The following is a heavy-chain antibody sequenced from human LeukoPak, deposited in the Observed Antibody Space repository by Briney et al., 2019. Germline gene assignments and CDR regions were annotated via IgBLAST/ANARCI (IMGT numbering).Heavy chain of an antibody. CDR3: ARPDYGGNRGAFDI. Sequence: GASVKVSCKASGYKFNTYGISWVRQAPGQGLEWMGWISAYNGKTDYAQKFQGRVTMTTDTSTSTAYMELRSLRSDDTAVYYCARPDYGGNRGAFDILGQGTMVTVSS. D-gene: IGHD4-23*01. CDR1: GYKFNTYG. CDR2: ISAYNGKT. J-gene: IGHJ3*02. V-gene: IGHV1-18*01.